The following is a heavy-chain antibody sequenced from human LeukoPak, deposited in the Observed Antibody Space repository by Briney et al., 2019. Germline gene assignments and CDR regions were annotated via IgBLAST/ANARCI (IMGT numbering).Heavy chain of an antibody. Sequence: PSETLSLTCTVSGGSITSHFWSWIRQPPGKGLEWIGYIYHSGITNYNPSLKSRVTISVDTSKNQFSLKLSSVTAADTAVYYCARDGYSGSSLFDYWGQGTLATVSS. J-gene: IGHJ4*02. CDR1: GGSITSHF. V-gene: IGHV4-59*11. CDR3: ARDGYSGSSLFDY. D-gene: IGHD1-26*01. CDR2: IYHSGIT.